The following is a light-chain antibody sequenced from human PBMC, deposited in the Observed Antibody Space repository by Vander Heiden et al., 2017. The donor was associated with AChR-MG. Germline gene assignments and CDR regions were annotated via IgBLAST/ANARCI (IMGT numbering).Light chain of an antibody. Sequence: DIQMTQSPSSVSASVGDRVTINCRASEDVGNFVAWYQQKPGESPKLLIYSAVDVYFGVPSRFSASRSGTLFTLAITGLQPDDVGLYYCQKYDNAPFTFGQGTRLDI. V-gene: IGKV1-27*01. CDR3: QKYDNAPFT. J-gene: IGKJ2*01. CDR1: EDVGNF. CDR2: SAV.